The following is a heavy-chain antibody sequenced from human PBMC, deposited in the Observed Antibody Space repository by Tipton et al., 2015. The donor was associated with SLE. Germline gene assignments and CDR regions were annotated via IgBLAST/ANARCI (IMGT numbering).Heavy chain of an antibody. CDR2: IIPIFGTA. D-gene: IGHD6-19*01. CDR1: GGTFSSYV. J-gene: IGHJ3*02. V-gene: IGHV1-69*01. CDR3: ARNRQVSKQWLVRTDALDI. Sequence: QVQLVQSGAEVKKPGSSVKVSCKASGGTFSSYVISWVRQAPGQGLEWMGGIIPIFGTANYAQKFQGRVTITADESTSTAYMELSSLRSEDTAVYYCARNRQVSKQWLVRTDALDIWGKGTMVTVSS.